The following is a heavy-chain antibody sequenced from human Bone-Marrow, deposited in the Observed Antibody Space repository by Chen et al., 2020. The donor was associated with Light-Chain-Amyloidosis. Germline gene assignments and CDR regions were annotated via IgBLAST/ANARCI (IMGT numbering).Heavy chain of an antibody. CDR1: GCTFPNYW. D-gene: IGHD5-12*01. J-gene: IGHJ4*02. CDR3: ARRRDGYNFDY. V-gene: IGHV5-51*01. Sequence: DVQLEPFAPEVKTPGESLRSSCKASGCTFPNYWFGWVRQMPGKGLEWMGVIYPDDSDARYSPSFEGQVTISADKSITTAYLQWRSLKASDTAMYYCARRRDGYNFDYWGQGTLVTVSS. CDR2: IYPDDSDA.